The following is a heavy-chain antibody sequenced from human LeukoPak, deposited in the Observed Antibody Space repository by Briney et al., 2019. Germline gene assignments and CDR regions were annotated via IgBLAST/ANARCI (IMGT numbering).Heavy chain of an antibody. CDR2: IDTAGDT. CDR1: GFTFSNYD. CDR3: ARITMVRGRAP. V-gene: IGHV3-13*01. D-gene: IGHD3-10*01. J-gene: IGHJ5*02. Sequence: GGSLRLSCAASGFTFSNYDMHWVRQATGKGLEWVSAIDTAGDTYYPGSVKGRFTISRENAKNSLYLQMNSLRAGDTAMYYCARITMVRGRAPWGQGTLVTVSS.